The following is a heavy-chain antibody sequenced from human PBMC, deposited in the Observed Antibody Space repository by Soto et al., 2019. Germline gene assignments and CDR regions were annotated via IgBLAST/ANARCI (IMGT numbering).Heavy chain of an antibody. Sequence: GSLKPSCAALGLACINYAISWFRQAQWKELQWVSTISASGGSTNYADSVKGRFTTSRDNSKNTLYVQMNSLRAEDTAVYYCAKDGTSTLNCYTRDCWGQGTLVTVSS. CDR2: ISASGGST. D-gene: IGHD2-2*02. CDR1: GLACINYA. V-gene: IGHV3-23*01. CDR3: AKDGTSTLNCYTRDC. J-gene: IGHJ4*02.